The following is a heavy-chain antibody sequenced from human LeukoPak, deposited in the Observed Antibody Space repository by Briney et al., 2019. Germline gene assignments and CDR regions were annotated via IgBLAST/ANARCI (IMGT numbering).Heavy chain of an antibody. CDR3: ATTRTVTPVTFDH. CDR1: GFTFSSYA. J-gene: IGHJ4*02. CDR2: TSGSGGST. D-gene: IGHD4-17*01. V-gene: IGHV3-23*01. Sequence: GVSLRLSCAASGFTFSSYAMSWVRQAPGKGLEWVSATSGSGGSTYYADSVKGRLTISRDNSKNTLYLQMNSVRADDTAVYYCATTRTVTPVTFDHWGQGTLVTVSS.